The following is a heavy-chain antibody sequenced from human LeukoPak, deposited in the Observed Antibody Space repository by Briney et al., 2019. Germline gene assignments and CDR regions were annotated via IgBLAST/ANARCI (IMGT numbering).Heavy chain of an antibody. J-gene: IGHJ4*02. Sequence: PGGSLRLSCAASGFTFSSYSMNWVRQAPGKGLEWVSSISSSSSYIYYADSVKGRFTISRDNAKNSLYLQMNSLRAEDTAVYYCARDKVVPAAIPHDYWGQGTLVTVSS. CDR2: ISSSSSYI. V-gene: IGHV3-21*01. CDR1: GFTFSSYS. D-gene: IGHD2-2*02. CDR3: ARDKVVPAAIPHDY.